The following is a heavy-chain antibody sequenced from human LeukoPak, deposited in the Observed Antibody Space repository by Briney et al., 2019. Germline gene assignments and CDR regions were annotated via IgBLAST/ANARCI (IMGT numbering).Heavy chain of an antibody. D-gene: IGHD4-17*01. Sequence: PSETLSLTCTVSGGSISSYYWSWIRQPPGKGLEWIGYIYYSGSTNYNPSLKSRVTISVDTSKNQFSLKLSSVTAADTAVYYCARGPAVTIYDDAYFDYWGQGTLVTVSS. CDR1: GGSISSYY. V-gene: IGHV4-59*01. CDR3: ARGPAVTIYDDAYFDY. J-gene: IGHJ4*02. CDR2: IYYSGST.